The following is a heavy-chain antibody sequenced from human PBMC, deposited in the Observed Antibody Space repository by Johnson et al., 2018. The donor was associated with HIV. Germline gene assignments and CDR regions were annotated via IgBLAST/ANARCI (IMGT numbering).Heavy chain of an antibody. CDR2: ISYDGSNK. CDR1: GFTFADYG. V-gene: IGHV3-30*02. J-gene: IGHJ3*02. CDR3: AKVLIVATGERAFDI. Sequence: QVQLVESGGGVVQPGGSLRLSCAASGFTFADYGMHWVRQAPGKGLEWVAVISYDGSNKYYADSVKGRFTISRDNSMNTLYLQMNSLRAEDTAVYYCAKVLIVATGERAFDIWGQGTMVTVSS. D-gene: IGHD5-12*01.